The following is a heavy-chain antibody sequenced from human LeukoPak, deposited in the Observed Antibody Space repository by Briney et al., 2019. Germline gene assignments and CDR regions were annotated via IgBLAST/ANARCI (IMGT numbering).Heavy chain of an antibody. CDR3: TKGGQSSSMFWIY. J-gene: IGHJ4*02. CDR2: ISSRGGSI. Sequence: GGSLRLSCAASGFSFSDYYMTWIRQTPGKGLEWVSQISSRGGSIYYADSVKGRFTISRDNAKDSLYLQMNSLRAEDTGVYYCTKGGQSSSMFWIYWGQGALVTFSS. V-gene: IGHV3-11*01. D-gene: IGHD6-6*01. CDR1: GFSFSDYY.